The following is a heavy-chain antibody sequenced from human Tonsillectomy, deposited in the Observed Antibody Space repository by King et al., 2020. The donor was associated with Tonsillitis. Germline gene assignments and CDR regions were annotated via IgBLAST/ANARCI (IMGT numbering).Heavy chain of an antibody. CDR1: GGSISTYY. CDR3: ARESGRYCSGGSCTYYYLDV. CDR2: IYYSGST. J-gene: IGHJ6*03. D-gene: IGHD2-15*01. V-gene: IGHV4-59*01. Sequence: VQLQESGPGLVKPSETLSLTCTVSGGSISTYYWSWIRQPPGKGLEWIGYIYYSGSTNYNPSLYSRFTISVDTSKNQFSLKLSSVTAADTAVYYCARESGRYCSGGSCTYYYLDVWGKGTTVTVSS.